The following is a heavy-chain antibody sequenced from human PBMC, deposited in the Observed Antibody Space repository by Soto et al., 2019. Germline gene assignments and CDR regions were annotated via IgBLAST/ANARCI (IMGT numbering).Heavy chain of an antibody. CDR3: ACTDYDSNYYYYGMDV. V-gene: IGHV1-69*01. CDR2: IIAFFGTA. J-gene: IGHJ6*02. D-gene: IGHD3-22*01. Sequence: QVQLVQSGAEVKKPGSSVKVSCKASGGTSSSYAISWVRQAPGQGLEWMGGIIAFFGTANYAQKFQGRVTITADESTTTAYMELSSLKSEDTAVYYCACTDYDSNYYYYGMDVWGQGTTVTVSS. CDR1: GGTSSSYA.